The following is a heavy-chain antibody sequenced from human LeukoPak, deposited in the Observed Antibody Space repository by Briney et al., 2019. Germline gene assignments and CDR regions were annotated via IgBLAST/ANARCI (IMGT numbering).Heavy chain of an antibody. CDR1: GFTLSSYS. V-gene: IGHV3-21*01. D-gene: IGHD3-10*01. Sequence: GGSLRLSCAASGFTLSSYSMNWVRQAPGKGLEWVSFFSSSGSYIYYADSMKGRFTISRDNSKNTLYLQMNSLRAEDTAVYYCAKGLYYYGSGSYTPFDYWGQGTLVTVSS. J-gene: IGHJ4*02. CDR3: AKGLYYYGSGSYTPFDY. CDR2: FSSSGSYI.